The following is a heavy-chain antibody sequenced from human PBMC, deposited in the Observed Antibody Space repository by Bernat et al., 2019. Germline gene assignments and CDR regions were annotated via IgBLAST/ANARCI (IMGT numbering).Heavy chain of an antibody. J-gene: IGHJ4*02. Sequence: QVQLVESGGGVVQPGRSLRLSCAASGFTFSSYGMHWVRQAPGKGLEWVAVIWNDGSNKYYADSVKGRFTISRDNSKNTLYLQMNSLRAEDTAVYYCARSRCSGGSCSHFDYWGQGTLVTVSS. CDR1: GFTFSSYG. V-gene: IGHV3-30*19. CDR2: IWNDGSNK. CDR3: ARSRCSGGSCSHFDY. D-gene: IGHD2-15*01.